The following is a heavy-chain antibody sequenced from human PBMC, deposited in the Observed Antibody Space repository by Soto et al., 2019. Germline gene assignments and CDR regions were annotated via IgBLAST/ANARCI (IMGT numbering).Heavy chain of an antibody. CDR3: ARDAAECNWNSYYGMDV. D-gene: IGHD1-1*01. J-gene: IGHJ6*02. CDR1: GFTFSSYG. Sequence: GGSLRLSCAASGFTFSSYGMHWVRQAPGKGLEWVAVIWYDGSNKYYADSVKGRFTISRDNSKNTLYLQMNSLRAEDTAVYYCARDAAECNWNSYYGMDVWGQGTTVTVSS. V-gene: IGHV3-33*08. CDR2: IWYDGSNK.